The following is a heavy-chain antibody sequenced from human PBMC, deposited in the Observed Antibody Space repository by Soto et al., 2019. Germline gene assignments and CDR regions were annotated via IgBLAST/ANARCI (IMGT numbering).Heavy chain of an antibody. CDR1: GFSFSTYG. V-gene: IGHV3-33*01. D-gene: IGHD3-22*01. Sequence: QVQLLESGGGVAQPGRSLRLSCAASGFSFSTYGMHWVRQAQGKGLEWVAAIWDYGTNKYYADSVKGRFTISRDNSKNTLYLEVNSLRAEDTAVYYCARERGDYDSSGHYFVYWGQGTLVTVSS. CDR3: ARERGDYDSSGHYFVY. CDR2: IWDYGTNK. J-gene: IGHJ4*02.